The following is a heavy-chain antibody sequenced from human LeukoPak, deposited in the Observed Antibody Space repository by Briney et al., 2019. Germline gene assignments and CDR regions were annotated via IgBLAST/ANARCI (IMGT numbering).Heavy chain of an antibody. Sequence: GGSLRLYCAASGFTFSDAWMNWVRQAPGKGLEWVGRIKSKTDGGTTDYAAPVKGRFTISRDDSKNTLYLQMNSLKTEDTAVYYCTTDPGQHWSAARLNYYYYGMDVWGQGTTVTVSS. D-gene: IGHD6-6*01. CDR3: TTDPGQHWSAARLNYYYYGMDV. CDR1: GFTFSDAW. CDR2: IKSKTDGGTT. V-gene: IGHV3-15*07. J-gene: IGHJ6*02.